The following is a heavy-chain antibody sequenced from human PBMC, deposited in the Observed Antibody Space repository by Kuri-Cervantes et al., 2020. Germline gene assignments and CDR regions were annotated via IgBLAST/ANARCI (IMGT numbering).Heavy chain of an antibody. D-gene: IGHD3-3*01. V-gene: IGHV3-21*01. Sequence: GGSLRLSCAASGFTFSSYGMHWGRQAPGKGLEWVSSISAGGGSTYYADSVKGRFTVSRDNAQNSLYLQMNGLRAEDTAVYYCALPYYDFWSGYYSKTDYWGQGTLVTVSS. J-gene: IGHJ4*02. CDR1: GFTFSSYG. CDR2: ISAGGGST. CDR3: ALPYYDFWSGYYSKTDY.